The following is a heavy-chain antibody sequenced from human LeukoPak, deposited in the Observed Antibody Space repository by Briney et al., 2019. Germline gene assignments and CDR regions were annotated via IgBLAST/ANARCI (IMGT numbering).Heavy chain of an antibody. CDR2: INHSGST. Sequence: SETLSLTCAVSGTSLSSYCWSWIRQPPEKGLEWVGEINHSGSTNYNPSLKSRVTISVDTSKNQFSLKLSSVTAADTAVYYCARGGAIDYWGQGTLVTVSS. V-gene: IGHV4-34*01. J-gene: IGHJ4*02. CDR3: ARGGAIDY. D-gene: IGHD3-16*01. CDR1: GTSLSSYC.